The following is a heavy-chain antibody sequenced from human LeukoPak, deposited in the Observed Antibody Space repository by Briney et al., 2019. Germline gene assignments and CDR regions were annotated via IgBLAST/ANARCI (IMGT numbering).Heavy chain of an antibody. J-gene: IGHJ4*02. D-gene: IGHD1-26*01. CDR1: GYTFTSYG. CDR3: ARDSVGATPFDY. V-gene: IGHV1-18*01. CDR2: ISAYNGNT. Sequence: ASVKVSCKASGYTFTSYGISWVRQAPGQGLEWMGWISAYNGNTNYAQKLQGRVTMTTDTSTSTAYMEPRSLRSDDTAVYYCARDSVGATPFDYWGQGTLVTVSS.